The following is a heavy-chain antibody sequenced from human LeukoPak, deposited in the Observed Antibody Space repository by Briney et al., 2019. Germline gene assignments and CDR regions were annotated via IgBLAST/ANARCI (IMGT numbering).Heavy chain of an antibody. CDR3: ARDLLTVLAAAGSGGTYYFDY. D-gene: IGHD6-13*01. Sequence: SVKVSCKASGGTFSSYAISWVRQAPGQGLEWMGRIIPIFGTANYAQKFQGRVTITTDESTSTAYMELSSLRSEDTAVYYCARDLLTVLAAAGSGGTYYFDYWGQGTLVAVSS. CDR1: GGTFSSYA. CDR2: IIPIFGTA. V-gene: IGHV1-69*05. J-gene: IGHJ4*02.